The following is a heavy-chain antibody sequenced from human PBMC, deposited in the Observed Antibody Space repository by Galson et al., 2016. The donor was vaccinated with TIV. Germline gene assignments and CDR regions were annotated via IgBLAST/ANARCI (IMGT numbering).Heavy chain of an antibody. CDR2: IGTGGKT. D-gene: IGHD5-24*01. J-gene: IGHJ4*02. CDR3: AKPDIATIDINYYFDY. V-gene: IGHV3-23*01. Sequence: SLRLSCAASGFTFSTYAMSWVRQAPGKGLEWVSSIGTGGKTYYADSVKGRFTISRDNSKDSLHLQMNSLRAYDTAVYYCAKPDIATIDINYYFDYWGQGTLVTVSS. CDR1: GFTFSTYA.